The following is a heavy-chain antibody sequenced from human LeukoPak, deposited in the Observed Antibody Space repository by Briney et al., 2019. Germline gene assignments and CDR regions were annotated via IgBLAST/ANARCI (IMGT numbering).Heavy chain of an antibody. CDR1: GFTFSSYA. D-gene: IGHD6-19*01. J-gene: IGHJ4*02. CDR2: IFGSGGSA. V-gene: IGHV3-23*01. Sequence: GGSLRLSCTASGFTFSSYAMYWARQAPGKELEWVSGIFGSGGSAHYADSVKGRFTISRDSSQNTVYLQMNSLRAEDTAVYYCGKTTTGYSSGRNPAWPVDYWGQGTLVTVSS. CDR3: GKTTTGYSSGRNPAWPVDY.